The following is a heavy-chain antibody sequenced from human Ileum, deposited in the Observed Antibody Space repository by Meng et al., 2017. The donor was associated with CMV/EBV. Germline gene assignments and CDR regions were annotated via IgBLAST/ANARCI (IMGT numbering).Heavy chain of an antibody. CDR2: INPNSGGT. V-gene: IGHV1-2*02. D-gene: IGHD2-8*01. CDR3: ARDIPSYCTNGVCYTRALDY. Sequence: TGYYMHWVRQAPGQGLEWMGWINPNSGGTNYAQKFQGRVTMTRDTSISTAYMELSRLRSDDTAVYYCARDIPSYCTNGVCYTRALDYWGQGTLVTVSS. J-gene: IGHJ4*02. CDR1: TGYY.